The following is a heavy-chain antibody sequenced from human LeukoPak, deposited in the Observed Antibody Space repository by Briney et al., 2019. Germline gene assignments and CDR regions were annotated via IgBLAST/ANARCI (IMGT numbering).Heavy chain of an antibody. CDR2: ISAYNGNT. V-gene: IGHV1-18*01. J-gene: IGHJ4*02. D-gene: IGHD3-10*01. CDR3: ARVGSGSYVGYFDY. Sequence: ASVKVSCKASGYTFTSYGISWLRQAPGQGLEWMGWISAYNGNTNYAQKLQGRVTMTTDTSTSTAYMELRSLRSDDTAVYYCARVGSGSYVGYFDYWGQGTLVTVSS. CDR1: GYTFTSYG.